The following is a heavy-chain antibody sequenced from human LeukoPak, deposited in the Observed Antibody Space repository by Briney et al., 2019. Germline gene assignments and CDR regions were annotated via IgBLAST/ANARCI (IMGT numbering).Heavy chain of an antibody. V-gene: IGHV4-4*07. CDR3: ARYREVGATVDY. CDR2: IYTSGST. D-gene: IGHD1-26*01. Sequence: SETLSLTCTVSGGSIRSYYWSWIRQPAGKGLEWIGRIYTSGSTNYNPSLKSRITMSIDTSKNQFSLKLSSVTAADTAVYYCARYREVGATVDYWGQGTLVTVSS. J-gene: IGHJ4*02. CDR1: GGSIRSYY.